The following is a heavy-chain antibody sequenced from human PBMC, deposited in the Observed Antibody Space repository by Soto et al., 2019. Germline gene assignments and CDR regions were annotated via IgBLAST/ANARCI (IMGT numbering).Heavy chain of an antibody. V-gene: IGHV5-51*01. CDR3: ARLAVPATMFKIWFDP. Sequence: GESLKISCKGSGYSFSSYWIAWVRHTPGKGLEWRGSISPGASDARYSPSFQGQVTISADKSSNTAYVQWSTPKASDTAIYYCARLAVPATMFKIWFDPWGQGTLVTVSS. J-gene: IGHJ5*02. D-gene: IGHD2-2*01. CDR1: GYSFSSYW. CDR2: ISPGASDA.